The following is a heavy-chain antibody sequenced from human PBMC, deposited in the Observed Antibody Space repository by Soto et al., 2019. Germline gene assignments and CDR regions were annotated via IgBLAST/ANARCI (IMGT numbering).Heavy chain of an antibody. CDR3: ARADYYDSSGSLLYYYYGMDV. CDR1: GFTFSSYS. J-gene: IGHJ6*02. CDR2: ISSSSSYI. V-gene: IGHV3-21*01. D-gene: IGHD3-22*01. Sequence: EVQLVESGGGLVKPGGSLRLSCAASGFTFSSYSMNWVRQAPGKGLEWVSSISSSSSYIYYADSVKGRFTISRDNAKNALYLQMNSRRAEDTAVYYCARADYYDSSGSLLYYYYGMDVWGQGTTVTVSS.